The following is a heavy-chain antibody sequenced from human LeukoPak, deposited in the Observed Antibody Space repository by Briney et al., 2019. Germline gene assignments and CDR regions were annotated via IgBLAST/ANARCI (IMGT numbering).Heavy chain of an antibody. J-gene: IGHJ4*02. Sequence: GGSLRLSCAASGFTFSSYAMSWVRQAPGKGLEWVSAIRGSGGSTYYADSVKGRFTISRDNSKNTLYLQMNSLRAEDTAVYYCAKAGRGNSLSGFDYWGQGTLVTVSS. CDR2: IRGSGGST. D-gene: IGHD4-23*01. CDR1: GFTFSSYA. CDR3: AKAGRGNSLSGFDY. V-gene: IGHV3-23*01.